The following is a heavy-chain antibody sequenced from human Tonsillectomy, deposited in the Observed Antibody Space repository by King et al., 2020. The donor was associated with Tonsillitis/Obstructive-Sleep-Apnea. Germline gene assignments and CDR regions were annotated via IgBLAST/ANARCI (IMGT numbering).Heavy chain of an antibody. D-gene: IGHD6-13*01. CDR2: INNNGGGT. V-gene: IGHV3-64D*06. CDR1: GFTFSTYA. CDR3: VKRRSIAVDGTRDLYFDL. J-gene: IGHJ2*01. Sequence: VQLVESGGDLVQPGGSLRLSCSASGFTFSTYAMHWVRQAPGKGLDYVSAINNNGGGTYYADSVKGRFTISRDNSRNTLYLQMNSLRAEDRAVYYCVKRRSIAVDGTRDLYFDLWGRGTLVTVSS.